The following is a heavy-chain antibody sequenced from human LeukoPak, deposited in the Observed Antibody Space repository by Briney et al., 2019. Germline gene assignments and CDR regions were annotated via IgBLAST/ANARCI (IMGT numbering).Heavy chain of an antibody. Sequence: SETLSLTRMDPRGSTSGYYWSWIRQTAGEGLEWIGRMSTSGNSNYIPSLVSRVTMSVATSKNQFSLNLSSVTAADTAVYYCARESGSMRWFDPWGQGTLVTVSS. D-gene: IGHD6-25*01. CDR2: MSTSGNS. V-gene: IGHV4-4*07. J-gene: IGHJ5*02. CDR1: RGSTSGYY. CDR3: ARESGSMRWFDP.